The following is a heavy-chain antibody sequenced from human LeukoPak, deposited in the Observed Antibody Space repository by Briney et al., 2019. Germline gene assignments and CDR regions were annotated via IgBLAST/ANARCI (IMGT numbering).Heavy chain of an antibody. Sequence: GGSLRLSCAASGFTLSKYAMSWVRQAPGKGLEWVSGIDGSGGRPPSADSVKGRFTISRDISKNTLYLQMDSLRAEDTAAYYCARGKDHDFWNPFDHWGQGTLVTVSS. CDR1: GFTLSKYA. V-gene: IGHV3-23*01. CDR2: IDGSGGRP. CDR3: ARGKDHDFWNPFDH. D-gene: IGHD3-3*01. J-gene: IGHJ4*02.